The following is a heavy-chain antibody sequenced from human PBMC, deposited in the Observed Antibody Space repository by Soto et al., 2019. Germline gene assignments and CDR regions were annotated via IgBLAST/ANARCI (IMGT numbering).Heavy chain of an antibody. Sequence: QLQLQESGSGLVKPSQTLSLTCAVSGGSISSGGYSWSWIRQPPGKGLEWIGYIYHSGSTYYYPSLKSRVTISVDRSKNQFSLKLSSVTAADTAVYYCARAGGLGAVAVDYWGQGTLVTVSS. V-gene: IGHV4-30-2*01. CDR1: GGSISSGGYS. D-gene: IGHD6-19*01. CDR3: ARAGGLGAVAVDY. CDR2: IYHSGST. J-gene: IGHJ4*02.